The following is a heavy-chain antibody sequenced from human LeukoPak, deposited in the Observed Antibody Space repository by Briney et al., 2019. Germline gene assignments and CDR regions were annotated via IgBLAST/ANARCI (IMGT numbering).Heavy chain of an antibody. CDR2: ISSSSSYI. Sequence: GGSLRLSCAVSGFTLSSYSMNWVRQAPGKGLEWVSLISSSSSYIYYADSVRGRFTISRDNAKNSLYLQMNSLRAEDTAVYYCARGIMTPYYMDVWGGGTTVTVSS. V-gene: IGHV3-21*01. J-gene: IGHJ6*03. D-gene: IGHD3-16*01. CDR1: GFTLSSYS. CDR3: ARGIMTPYYMDV.